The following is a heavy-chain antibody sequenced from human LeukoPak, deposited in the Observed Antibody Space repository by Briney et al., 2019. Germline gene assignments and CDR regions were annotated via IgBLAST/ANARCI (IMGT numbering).Heavy chain of an antibody. V-gene: IGHV3-66*02. Sequence: GGSLRLSCAASGFTVSSNYMSWVRQAPGKVLEWVSVIYSGGSTYYADSVKGRFTISRDNSKNTLYLQMNSLRAEDTAVYYCARVAAAGADYFDYWGQGTLVTVSS. D-gene: IGHD6-13*01. CDR1: GFTVSSNY. CDR2: IYSGGST. J-gene: IGHJ4*02. CDR3: ARVAAAGADYFDY.